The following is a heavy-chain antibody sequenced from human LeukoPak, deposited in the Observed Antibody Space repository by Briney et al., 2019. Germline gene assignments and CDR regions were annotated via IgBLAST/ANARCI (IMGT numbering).Heavy chain of an antibody. CDR3: ARGPSAYPYFDY. D-gene: IGHD3-3*01. J-gene: IGHJ4*02. V-gene: IGHV4-59*01. CDR2: VYYSGST. Sequence: SETLSLTCAVYGGSFSGYYWSWVRQPPGKGLEWIGYVYYSGSTNYNPSLKSRVAISVDTSKIQFSLKLSSVIAADTAVYYCARGPSAYPYFDYWGQGTLVTVSS. CDR1: GGSFSGYY.